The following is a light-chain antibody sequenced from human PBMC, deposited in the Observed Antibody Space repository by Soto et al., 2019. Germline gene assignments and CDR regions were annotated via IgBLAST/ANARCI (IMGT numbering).Light chain of an antibody. CDR3: SAYAGSSPYV. V-gene: IGLV2-23*01. CDR1: SSDVGSYSL. J-gene: IGLJ1*01. Sequence: QSLLTQPASVSGSPGQSITISCTGTSSDVGSYSLVSWYQQHPGKAPKLMIYEGSKRPSGVSNRFSGSKSGNTASLTISGLQAEDEADYYCSAYAGSSPYVFGTGTKVTVL. CDR2: EGS.